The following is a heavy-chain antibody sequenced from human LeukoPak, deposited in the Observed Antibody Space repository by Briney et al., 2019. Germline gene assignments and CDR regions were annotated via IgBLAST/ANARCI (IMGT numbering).Heavy chain of an antibody. D-gene: IGHD6-13*01. CDR2: IRWNSGSI. J-gene: IGHJ4*02. Sequence: GGSLRLSCAASGFTFDDYAMHWVRQAPGKGLEWVSSIRWNSGSIGYADSVKGRFTISRDNAKNSLYLQMNSLRAEDTALYYCAKGSSWYYFDYWGQGTLVTVSS. V-gene: IGHV3-9*01. CDR1: GFTFDDYA. CDR3: AKGSSWYYFDY.